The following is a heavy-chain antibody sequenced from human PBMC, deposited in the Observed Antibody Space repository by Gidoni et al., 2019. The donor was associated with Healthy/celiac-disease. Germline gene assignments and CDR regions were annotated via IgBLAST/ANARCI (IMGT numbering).Heavy chain of an antibody. CDR2: IYYSGST. CDR1: GGSISSSSYY. CDR3: ARAPNQLFDY. V-gene: IGHV4-39*07. J-gene: IGHJ4*02. Sequence: QLQLQESGPGLVKPSETLSLTCTVSGGSISSSSYYWGWIRQPPGKGLEWIGSIYYSGSTFYNPALKSRVTISVDTSKNQFSLKLSSVTAADTAVYYCARAPNQLFDYWGQGTLVTVSS. D-gene: IGHD2-2*01.